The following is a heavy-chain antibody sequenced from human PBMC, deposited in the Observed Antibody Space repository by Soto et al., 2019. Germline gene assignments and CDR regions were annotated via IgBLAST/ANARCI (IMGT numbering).Heavy chain of an antibody. D-gene: IGHD3-10*01. V-gene: IGHV1-69*01. CDR2: IVPIYGTR. J-gene: IGHJ6*02. CDR1: GDSLIRYD. Sequence: SVKVPCTASGDSLIRYDFIWGRQAPGQGLEWMGGIVPIYGTRVFAQKFQGRLTITADEPTRTAYMELSSLRSEDTAVYYCATDLDYYGSGSHYYYGMGVWGHGTTVT. CDR3: ATDLDYYGSGSHYYYGMGV.